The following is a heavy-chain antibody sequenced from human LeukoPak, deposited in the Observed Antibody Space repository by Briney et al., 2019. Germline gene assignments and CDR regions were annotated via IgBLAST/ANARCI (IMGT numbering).Heavy chain of an antibody. V-gene: IGHV3-23*01. CDR3: AKDGYSSSWYNPLYYYGMDV. J-gene: IGHJ6*02. D-gene: IGHD6-13*01. Sequence: GGSLRLSCAASGFTFSSYAMSWVRQAPGKGLEWVSAISGSGGSTYYADSVKGRFTISRDNSKNTLYLQMNSLRAEDTAVYYCAKDGYSSSWYNPLYYYGMDVWGQGTTVTVSS. CDR2: ISGSGGST. CDR1: GFTFSSYA.